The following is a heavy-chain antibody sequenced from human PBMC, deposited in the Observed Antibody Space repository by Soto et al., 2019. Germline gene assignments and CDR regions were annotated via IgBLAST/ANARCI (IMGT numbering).Heavy chain of an antibody. CDR2: ISGSGGST. Sequence: EVQLLESGGGLVQPGGSLRLSCAASGFTFSSYAMSWVRQAPGKGLEWVSAISGSGGSTYYADSVKGRFTISRDNSKNTLYLQMNSLRAEDTAVYYCAKDATETTPLEPHWYFDLWGRGTLVTVSS. CDR1: GFTFSSYA. CDR3: AKDATETTPLEPHWYFDL. V-gene: IGHV3-23*01. D-gene: IGHD4-17*01. J-gene: IGHJ2*01.